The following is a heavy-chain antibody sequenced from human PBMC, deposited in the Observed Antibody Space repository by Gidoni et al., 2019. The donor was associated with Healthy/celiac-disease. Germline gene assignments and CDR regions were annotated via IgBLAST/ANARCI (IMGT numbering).Heavy chain of an antibody. D-gene: IGHD2-2*01. CDR2: STPNSGGT. J-gene: IGHJ4*02. V-gene: IGHV1-2*02. CDR1: GYTFTGYY. CDR3: ALYCSRTSCYFDY. Sequence: QVQLVQSGAEVKKPAASVKVSCKASGYTFTGYYLHWVRQAPGQGLEWIGWSTPNSGGTNYAQKFQGRVTMTRDTSISTAYMVLSRLRSDDTAVYYCALYCSRTSCYFDYWGQGTLVTVSS.